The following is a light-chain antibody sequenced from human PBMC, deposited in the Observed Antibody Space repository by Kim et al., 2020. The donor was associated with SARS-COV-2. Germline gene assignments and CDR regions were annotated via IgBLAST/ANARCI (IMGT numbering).Light chain of an antibody. Sequence: VINSCSGTISNIGSNPVNWYQHVPGTAPKLLIYSNSDRPSGVPDRFTASKSDTSAALAISGLQSEDETTYYCAAWDESLDGFLVFGGGTQLTVL. J-gene: IGLJ2*01. V-gene: IGLV1-44*01. CDR1: ISNIGSNP. CDR3: AAWDESLDGFLV. CDR2: SNS.